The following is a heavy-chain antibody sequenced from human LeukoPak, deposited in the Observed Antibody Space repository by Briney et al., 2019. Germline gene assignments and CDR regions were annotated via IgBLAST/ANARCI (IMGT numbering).Heavy chain of an antibody. J-gene: IGHJ4*02. V-gene: IGHV3-30*02. CDR3: AKDSGNWGIDC. CDR1: GFTFSTYD. Sequence: GGSLRLSCEVSGFTFSTYDMHWVRQAPGKGLEWVAYIRYDGSSIHYGDSAKGRFNISRDNSKNTVYLQMNSLRTEDTAVYHCAKDSGNWGIDCWGQGTLVTVSS. D-gene: IGHD3-16*01. CDR2: IRYDGSSI.